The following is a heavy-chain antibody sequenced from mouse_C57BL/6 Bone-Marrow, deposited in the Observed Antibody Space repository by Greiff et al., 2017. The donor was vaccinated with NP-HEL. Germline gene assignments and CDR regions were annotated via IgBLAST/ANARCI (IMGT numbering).Heavy chain of an antibody. CDR3: TRGRLGRRYWYFDV. CDR2: IDPETGGT. CDR1: GYTFTDYE. Sequence: QVQLQQSGAELVRPGASVTLSCKALGYTFTDYEMHWVKQTPVHGLEWIGAIDPETGGTAYNQKFKGKAILTADKSSSTAYMELRSLTSEDSAVYYCTRGRLGRRYWYFDVWGTGTTVTVSS. V-gene: IGHV1-15*01. D-gene: IGHD4-1*01. J-gene: IGHJ1*03.